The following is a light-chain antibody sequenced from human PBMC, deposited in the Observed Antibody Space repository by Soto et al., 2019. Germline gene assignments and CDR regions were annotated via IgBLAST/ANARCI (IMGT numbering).Light chain of an antibody. CDR3: QQSYSTPLT. J-gene: IGKJ4*01. CDR1: QTISSY. Sequence: DIQMTQSPSSLSAFVGDRVPITCRPSQTISSYLNWYQQKPGKAPKLLIYAASSLQSGVPSRFSGSGSGTDFTLTISSLQPEDFATYYGQQSYSTPLTFGGGTKVEIK. CDR2: AAS. V-gene: IGKV1-39*01.